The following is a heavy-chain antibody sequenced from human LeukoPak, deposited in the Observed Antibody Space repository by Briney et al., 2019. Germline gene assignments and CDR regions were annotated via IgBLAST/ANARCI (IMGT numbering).Heavy chain of an antibody. D-gene: IGHD5-12*01. CDR2: ISGSDGST. Sequence: PGGSLRLSCAASGFTFSDYAMSWVRQAPGKGLEWVSVISGSDGSTHYADSVKGRFTISRDNAKNSLYLQMNSLRAEDTAVYYCARTDIVATTPLYYYGMDVWGQGTTVTVSS. CDR3: ARTDIVATTPLYYYGMDV. CDR1: GFTFSDYA. J-gene: IGHJ6*02. V-gene: IGHV3-23*01.